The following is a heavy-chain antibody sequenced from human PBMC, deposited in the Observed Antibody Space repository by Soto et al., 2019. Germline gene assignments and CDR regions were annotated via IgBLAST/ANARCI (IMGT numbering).Heavy chain of an antibody. Sequence: QVTLKESGPVLVKPTETLTLTCTVSGFSLSKARMGVSWIRQPPRKALEWLAHIFSNDEKSYSTSLKSRLTFAKDTPKSQVVLTMPNMDPVDTATYYCARMVGRVAGRKGDYYYDGMDVWGQGTTITVSS. CDR1: GFSLSKARMG. V-gene: IGHV2-26*01. CDR2: IFSNDEK. J-gene: IGHJ6*02. CDR3: ARMVGRVAGRKGDYYYDGMDV. D-gene: IGHD6-19*01.